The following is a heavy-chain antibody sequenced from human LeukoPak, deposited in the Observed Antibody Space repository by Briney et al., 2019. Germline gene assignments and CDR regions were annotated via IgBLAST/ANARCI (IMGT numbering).Heavy chain of an antibody. V-gene: IGHV3-73*01. CDR3: SSSQIT. CDR1: GFIISGSG. CDR2: IRSKPNNYTT. J-gene: IGHJ5*02. Sequence: GGSLRLSCAASGFIISGSGMNWVRQASGKGEGGVGHIRSKPNNYTTSYAGSVKDMFTIARDDTSNTAYLQMNSLRTEDTAVYYCSSSQITWGRGTLVTVSS.